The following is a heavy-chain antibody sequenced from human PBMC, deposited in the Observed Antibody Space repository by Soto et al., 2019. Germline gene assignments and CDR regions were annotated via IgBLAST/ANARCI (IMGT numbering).Heavy chain of an antibody. D-gene: IGHD4-17*01. Sequence: VASVKVSCKASGYTFTSYDINWVRQATGQGLEWMGWMNPNSGNTGYAQKFQGRVTMTRNTSISTAYMELSSLRSEDPAVYYCARVSSPLRLGDYYYYLDVWGKGTTVTV. CDR2: MNPNSGNT. J-gene: IGHJ6*03. V-gene: IGHV1-8*01. CDR1: GYTFTSYD. CDR3: ARVSSPLRLGDYYYYLDV.